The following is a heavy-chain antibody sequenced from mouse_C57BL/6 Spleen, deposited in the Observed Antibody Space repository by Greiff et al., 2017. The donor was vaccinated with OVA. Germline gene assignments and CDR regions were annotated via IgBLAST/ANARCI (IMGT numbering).Heavy chain of an antibody. CDR2: ISSGSSTI. CDR3: AGTEYFDV. V-gene: IGHV5-17*01. Sequence: EVQLVESGGGLVKPGGSLKLSCAASGFTFSDYGMHWVRQAPEKGLEWVAYISSGSSTIYYADTVKGRFTISRDNAKNTLFLQMTSLRSEDTAMYYCAGTEYFDVWGTGTTVTVSS. J-gene: IGHJ1*03. D-gene: IGHD4-1*01. CDR1: GFTFSDYG.